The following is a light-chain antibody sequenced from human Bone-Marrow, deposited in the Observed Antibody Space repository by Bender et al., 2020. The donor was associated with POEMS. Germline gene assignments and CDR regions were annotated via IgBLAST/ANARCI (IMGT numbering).Light chain of an antibody. V-gene: IGLV1-44*01. CDR2: SNT. Sequence: QSVLTQPPSASGTPGQTVTISCSGSSSNIRRHSVNWYQQLPGTAPNLLIHSNTQRPSGVPDRFSGSKSGNTASLTISGLQAEDEADYYCCSYAGSTTPYVFGGGTKLTVL. J-gene: IGLJ2*01. CDR1: SSNIRRHS. CDR3: CSYAGSTTPYV.